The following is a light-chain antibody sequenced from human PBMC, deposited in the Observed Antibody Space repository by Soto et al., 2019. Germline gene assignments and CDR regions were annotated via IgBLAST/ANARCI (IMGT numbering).Light chain of an antibody. V-gene: IGKV3-15*01. Sequence: ETVMTQSPATLSVSPGERATLSCGASQSVSTNLAWYQQKPGQVPRLLIYGASTRASDIPARFSGSGSGTEFTLTISRLQSEDFAVYYCQQYNEWPLTFGGGTKVEIE. J-gene: IGKJ4*01. CDR3: QQYNEWPLT. CDR1: QSVSTN. CDR2: GAS.